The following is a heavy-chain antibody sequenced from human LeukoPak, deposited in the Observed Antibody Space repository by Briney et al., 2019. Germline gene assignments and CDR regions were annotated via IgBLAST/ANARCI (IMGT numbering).Heavy chain of an antibody. CDR1: GFTFSNVW. CDR3: TNGGYDLNYYYYGMDV. Sequence: GGSLRLSCAASGFTFSNVWMSWVRQAPGKGLEWVGRIKTKTDGETTDYAAPVKARLNISTDDPYNSQYVQMYSLKTEDTAVYYCTNGGYDLNYYYYGMDVWGKGTTVTVSS. CDR2: IKTKTDGETT. D-gene: IGHD5-12*01. J-gene: IGHJ6*04. V-gene: IGHV3-15*05.